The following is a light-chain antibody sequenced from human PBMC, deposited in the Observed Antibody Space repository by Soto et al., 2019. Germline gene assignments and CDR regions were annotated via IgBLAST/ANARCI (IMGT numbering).Light chain of an antibody. J-gene: IGLJ1*01. CDR1: SSDVGTHKY. V-gene: IGLV2-8*01. Sequence: QSVLTQPPSASGSPGQSVTISCTGTSSDVGTHKYVSWYQQHPGKAPKLMIYEVTKRPSGVPDRFSGSKSGNTASLTVSGLQAEDEADYYCSSYAGSNNFVFGTGTKVTVL. CDR3: SSYAGSNNFV. CDR2: EVT.